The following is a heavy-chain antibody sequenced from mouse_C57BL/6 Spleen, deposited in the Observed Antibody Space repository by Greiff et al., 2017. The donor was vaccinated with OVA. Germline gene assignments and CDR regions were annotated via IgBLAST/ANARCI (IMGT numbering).Heavy chain of an antibody. CDR1: GYTFTDYY. Sequence: EVQRVESGPVLVKPGASVKMSCKASGYTFTDYYMNWVKQSHGKSLEWIGVINPYNGGTSYNQKFKGKATLTVDKSSSTAYMELNSLTSEDSAVYYCAREGDYYGGAYGGQRSLVTVSA. D-gene: IGHD1-1*01. J-gene: IGHJ3*01. CDR2: INPYNGGT. CDR3: AREGDYYGGAY. V-gene: IGHV1-19*01.